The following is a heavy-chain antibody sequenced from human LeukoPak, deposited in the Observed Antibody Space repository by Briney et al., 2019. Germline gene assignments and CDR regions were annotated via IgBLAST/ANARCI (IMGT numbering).Heavy chain of an antibody. CDR2: IDWNGGST. V-gene: IGHV3-20*04. CDR3: AKVRGTYSSGYFFDY. J-gene: IGHJ4*02. Sequence: GGALRLSCAASGFTFDDYGMSWGRQAPGKGLEWVSGIDWNGGSTGYADSVKGRFTISRDNAKKSLDLQMNSLRAEDTAFYYCAKVRGTYSSGYFFDYWGQGTLVTVSS. D-gene: IGHD6-19*01. CDR1: GFTFDDYG.